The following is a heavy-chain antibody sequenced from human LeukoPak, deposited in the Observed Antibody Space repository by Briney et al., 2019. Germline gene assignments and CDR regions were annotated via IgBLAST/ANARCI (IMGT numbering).Heavy chain of an antibody. V-gene: IGHV3-21*01. CDR1: GFTFSSYS. CDR2: ISSSSSYI. CDR3: ARWNDGGVDY. J-gene: IGHJ4*02. Sequence: PGGSLRLSCAASGFTFSSYSMNWVRQAPGKGLEWVSSISSSSSYIYYADSVKGRFTISRDNAKNSLHLQMNSLRAEDTAVYYCARWNDGGVDYWGQGTLVTVSS. D-gene: IGHD1-1*01.